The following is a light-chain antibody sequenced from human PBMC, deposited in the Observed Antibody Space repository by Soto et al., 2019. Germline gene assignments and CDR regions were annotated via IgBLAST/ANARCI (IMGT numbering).Light chain of an antibody. CDR2: GAS. Sequence: TVSLTKRERATLSCMASQMVSDNLAWYQQKPGQAPRLLIYGASSRATGIPDRFSGSGSGTDFTLTISRLEPEDFAVYYCPVYGSSPHPFG. CDR1: QMVSDN. CDR3: PVYGSSPHP. V-gene: IGKV3-20*01. J-gene: IGKJ2*01.